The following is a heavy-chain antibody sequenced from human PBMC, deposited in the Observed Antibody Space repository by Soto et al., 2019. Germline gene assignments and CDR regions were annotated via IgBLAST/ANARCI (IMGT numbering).Heavy chain of an antibody. Sequence: PSETLSLTCTVSGGSISSSSYYWGWIRQPPGKGLEWIGSIYYSGSTYYNPSLKSRVTISVDTSKNQFSLKLSSVTAADTAVYYCASVPITPNAFDIWGQGTMVTVSS. D-gene: IGHD3-16*01. CDR2: IYYSGST. J-gene: IGHJ3*02. V-gene: IGHV4-39*01. CDR1: GGSISSSSYY. CDR3: ASVPITPNAFDI.